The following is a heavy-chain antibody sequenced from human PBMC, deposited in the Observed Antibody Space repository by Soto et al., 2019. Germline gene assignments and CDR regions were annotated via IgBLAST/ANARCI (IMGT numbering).Heavy chain of an antibody. V-gene: IGHV4-39*01. J-gene: IGHJ5*02. CDR3: ARHGPEVPAAMGALNWFDP. D-gene: IGHD2-2*01. Sequence: QLQLQESGPGLVKPSETLSLTCTVSGGSISSSSYYWGWIRQPPGKGREWIGSIYYSGSTYYNPSLKSRVTISVDTSKNQFSLKLSSVTAADTAVYYCARHGPEVPAAMGALNWFDPWGQGTLVTGSS. CDR1: GGSISSSSYY. CDR2: IYYSGST.